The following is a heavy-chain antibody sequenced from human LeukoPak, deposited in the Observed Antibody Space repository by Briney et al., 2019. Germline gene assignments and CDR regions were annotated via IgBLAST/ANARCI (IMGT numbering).Heavy chain of an antibody. J-gene: IGHJ4*02. D-gene: IGHD2-8*02. Sequence: PGGSLRLSCAASGFTFSSYSMNWVRQAPGKGLEWVSYISSSSSTIYYADSVKGRFTISRDNAKNSLYLQMNSLRAEDTAVYYCERAAGGDYWGQGTLVTVSS. V-gene: IGHV3-48*01. CDR1: GFTFSSYS. CDR3: ERAAGGDY. CDR2: ISSSSSTI.